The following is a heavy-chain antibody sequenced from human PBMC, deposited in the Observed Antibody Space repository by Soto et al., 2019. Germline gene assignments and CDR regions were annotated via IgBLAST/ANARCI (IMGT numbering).Heavy chain of an antibody. CDR3: AREGTCSSTSCAIDGNWFDP. D-gene: IGHD2-2*01. CDR2: IYSGGST. J-gene: IGHJ5*02. CDR1: GFTVSSNY. Sequence: PGGSLRLSCAASGFTVSSNYMSWVHQAPGKGLEWVSVIYSGGSTYYADSVKGRFTISRDNSKNTLYLQMNSLRAEDTAVYYCAREGTCSSTSCAIDGNWFDPWGQGTLVTVSS. V-gene: IGHV3-66*01.